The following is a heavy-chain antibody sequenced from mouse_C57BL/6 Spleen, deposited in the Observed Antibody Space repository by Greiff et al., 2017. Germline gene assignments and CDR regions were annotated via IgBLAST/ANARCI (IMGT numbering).Heavy chain of an antibody. CDR3: ARNGKGDFYAMDD. J-gene: IGHJ4*01. Sequence: QVQLQQSGAALVRPGPSVPVSCKVSGYAFTNYLIEWVTQRPGPGLEWIGVINPGSGGTNYNEKFKGKATLTAYKSSSPADMQRSSLTSEDTAVYFCARNGKGDFYAMDDRGQGATVTVSS. CDR2: INPGSGGT. D-gene: IGHD4-1*01. V-gene: IGHV1-54*01. CDR1: GYAFTNYL.